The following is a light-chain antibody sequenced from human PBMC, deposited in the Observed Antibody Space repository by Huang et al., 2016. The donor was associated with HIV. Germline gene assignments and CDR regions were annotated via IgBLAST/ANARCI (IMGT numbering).Light chain of an antibody. CDR1: QGISNS. CDR2: AAS. V-gene: IGKV1-NL1*01. Sequence: DIQMTQSPSSLSAFVGDIVTITCRASQGISNSLAWYQQKPGKAPKLLLYAASRWESGVPSRFSGSGSGTDYTLTISSLQAEDFATYFCQQYYTNPRTFGRGTKVEIK. J-gene: IGKJ1*01. CDR3: QQYYTNPRT.